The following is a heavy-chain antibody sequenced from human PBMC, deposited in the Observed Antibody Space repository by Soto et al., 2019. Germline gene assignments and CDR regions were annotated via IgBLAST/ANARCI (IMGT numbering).Heavy chain of an antibody. CDR2: ISFSGST. CDR3: VRDPQSRGYDI. CDR1: GGSISNYY. Sequence: QVQLQESGPGLVKPSETLSLTCTVSGGSISNYYWSWIRQPPGKGLEWIGYISFSGSTNYNPSLKSRVTISVDSSRNQFSLKLSSVTAADTAVYYCVRDPQSRGYDIWGQGTMVTVSS. V-gene: IGHV4-59*01. J-gene: IGHJ3*02. D-gene: IGHD3-22*01.